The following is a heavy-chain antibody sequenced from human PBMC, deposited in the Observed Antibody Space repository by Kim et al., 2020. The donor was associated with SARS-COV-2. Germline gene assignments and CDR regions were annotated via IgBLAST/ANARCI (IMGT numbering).Heavy chain of an antibody. CDR3: ARDRLERLAAFDI. CDR1: GGSVSSGSYY. CDR2: IYYSGST. V-gene: IGHV4-61*01. D-gene: IGHD3-3*01. Sequence: SETLSLTCTVSGGSVSSGSYYWSWIRQPPGKGLEWIGYIYYSGSTNYNPSLKSRVTISVDTSKNQFSLKLSSVTAADTAVYYCARDRLERLAAFDIWGQG. J-gene: IGHJ3*02.